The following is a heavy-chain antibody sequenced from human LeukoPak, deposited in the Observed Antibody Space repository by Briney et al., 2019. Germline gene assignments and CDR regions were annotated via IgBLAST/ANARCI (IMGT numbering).Heavy chain of an antibody. Sequence: SVKVSCKASGLTFTSSAVQWVRQARGQRLEWIGWIVVGSGNTYYAQKFQERVTITRDMSTSTAYMELSSLRSEDTAVYYCAYPLPSCYVWGSYRYNYYYYGMDVWGQGTTVTVSS. CDR2: IVVGSGNT. CDR1: GLTFTSSA. V-gene: IGHV1-58*01. D-gene: IGHD3-16*02. CDR3: AYPLPSCYVWGSYRYNYYYYGMDV. J-gene: IGHJ6*02.